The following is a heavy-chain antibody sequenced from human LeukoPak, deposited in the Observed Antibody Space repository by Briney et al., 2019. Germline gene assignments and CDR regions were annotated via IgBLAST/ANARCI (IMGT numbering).Heavy chain of an antibody. D-gene: IGHD3-10*01. J-gene: IGHJ6*03. V-gene: IGHV3-20*01. Sequence: GGSLRLSCAASGFTFDDYGMSWVRQAPGKGLEWVSGINWNGGSTGYADSVKGRFTISRDNAKNSLYLQMNSLRAEDTALYHCARVRAHYRGDHYYYYMDVWGKGTTVTISS. CDR2: INWNGGST. CDR3: ARVRAHYRGDHYYYYMDV. CDR1: GFTFDDYG.